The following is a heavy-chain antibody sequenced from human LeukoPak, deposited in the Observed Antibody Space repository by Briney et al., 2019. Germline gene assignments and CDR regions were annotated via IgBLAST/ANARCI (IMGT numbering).Heavy chain of an antibody. Sequence: ASVKVSCEASGYTFTSYYMHWVRQAPGQGLEWMGIINPSGGSTSYAQKFQGRVTMTRDTSTSTVYMELSSLRSEDTAVYYCARSGGGAKEYYDILDDWFDPWGQGTLVTVSS. J-gene: IGHJ5*02. CDR3: ARSGGGAKEYYDILDDWFDP. V-gene: IGHV1-46*01. CDR1: GYTFTSYY. D-gene: IGHD3-9*01. CDR2: INPSGGST.